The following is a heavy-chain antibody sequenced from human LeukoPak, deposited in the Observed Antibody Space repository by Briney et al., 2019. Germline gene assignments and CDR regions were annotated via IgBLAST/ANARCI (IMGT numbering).Heavy chain of an antibody. CDR1: GGSIGSYY. V-gene: IGHV4-4*07. Sequence: SETLSLTCTVSGGSIGSYYWSWIRQPAGKGLEWIGRIYTSGSTNYNPSLKSRVTISVDTSKNQFSLKLSSVTAADTAVYYCARVESDYCSGGSCYVVYFDYWGQGTLVTVSS. CDR2: IYTSGST. CDR3: ARVESDYCSGGSCYVVYFDY. J-gene: IGHJ4*02. D-gene: IGHD2-15*01.